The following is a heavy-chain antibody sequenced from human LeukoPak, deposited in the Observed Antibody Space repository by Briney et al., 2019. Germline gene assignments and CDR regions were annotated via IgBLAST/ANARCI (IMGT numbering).Heavy chain of an antibody. CDR3: ARTKSRYGGNSNFDY. Sequence: KPSETLSLTCTVSGGSISSYYWSWIRQPPGKGLEWIGYIYYSGSTNYNPSLKSRVTISVDTSKNQFSLKLSSVTAADTAVYYCARTKSRYGGNSNFDYGGQGTLVTVSS. CDR2: IYYSGST. V-gene: IGHV4-59*01. J-gene: IGHJ4*02. D-gene: IGHD4-23*01. CDR1: GGSISSYY.